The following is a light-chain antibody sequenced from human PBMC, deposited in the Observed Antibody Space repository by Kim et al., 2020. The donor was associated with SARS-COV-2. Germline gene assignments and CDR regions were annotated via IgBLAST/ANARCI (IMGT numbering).Light chain of an antibody. CDR1: SSNIGSNT. V-gene: IGLV1-44*01. CDR2: SDN. Sequence: GQRVTISCSGSSSNIGSNTVNWYQQFPGMTPKLLIYSDNQWPSGVPERFSGSRSGTSASLAISGLQSEDEADYYCAAWDVSLNGWVFGGGTQLTVL. CDR3: AAWDVSLNGWV. J-gene: IGLJ3*02.